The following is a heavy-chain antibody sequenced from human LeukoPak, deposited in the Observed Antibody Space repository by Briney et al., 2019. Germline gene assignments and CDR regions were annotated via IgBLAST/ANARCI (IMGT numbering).Heavy chain of an antibody. Sequence: PGGSLRLSCAASGFTFSKYGMHWVRQAPGKGLEWVAVISYDGSMKYYADSVKGRFTISRDNSKNTLYLQMNSLRAEDTAVYYCARDHLVVITNAFDIWGQGTMVTVSS. D-gene: IGHD3-22*01. J-gene: IGHJ3*02. CDR2: ISYDGSMK. CDR1: GFTFSKYG. CDR3: ARDHLVVITNAFDI. V-gene: IGHV3-30*03.